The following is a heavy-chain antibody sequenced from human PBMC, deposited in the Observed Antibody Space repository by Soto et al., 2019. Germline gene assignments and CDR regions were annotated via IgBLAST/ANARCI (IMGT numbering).Heavy chain of an antibody. D-gene: IGHD5-18*01. V-gene: IGHV4-59*01. Sequence: SETLSLTCTVSGGSISSYYWIWIRQPPGKGLEWIGYIYYSGSTNYNPSLKSRVTISVDTSKNQFSLKLSSVTAADTAVYYCARRIQLWLFDYWGQGTLVTVLL. CDR3: ARRIQLWLFDY. CDR2: IYYSGST. J-gene: IGHJ4*02. CDR1: GGSISSYY.